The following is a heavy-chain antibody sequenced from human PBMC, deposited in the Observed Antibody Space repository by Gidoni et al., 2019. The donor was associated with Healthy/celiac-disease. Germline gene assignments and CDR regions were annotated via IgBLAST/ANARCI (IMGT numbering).Heavy chain of an antibody. D-gene: IGHD7-27*01. V-gene: IGHV3-23*01. CDR1: GFTFSSYA. CDR3: AKDVSPGPTLGLARDAFDI. Sequence: EVQLLESGGGLVQPGGSLRLSCAASGFTFSSYAMSWVRQAPGKGLEWVSAISGSGGSTYYADSVKGRFTISRDNSKNTLYLQMNSLRAEDTAVYYCAKDVSPGPTLGLARDAFDIWGQGTMVTVSS. J-gene: IGHJ3*02. CDR2: ISGSGGST.